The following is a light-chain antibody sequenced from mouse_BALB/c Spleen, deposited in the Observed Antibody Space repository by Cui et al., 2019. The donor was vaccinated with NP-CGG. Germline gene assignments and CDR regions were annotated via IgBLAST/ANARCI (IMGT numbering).Light chain of an antibody. CDR3: ALWYSNHWV. J-gene: IGLJ1*01. Sequence: QAVVTSESAITTSPGETVTLTCRSSTGAVTSSNYANWVQEKPDHLFTGLIGGTNNRPPGVPARFSGSLIGDRAALTITGAQTEDEAIYFCALWYSNHWVFGGGTKLTVL. CDR2: GTN. CDR1: TGAVTSSNY. V-gene: IGLV1*01.